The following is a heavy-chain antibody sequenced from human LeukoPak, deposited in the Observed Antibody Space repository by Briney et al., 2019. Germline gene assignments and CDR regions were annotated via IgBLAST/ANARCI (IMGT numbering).Heavy chain of an antibody. Sequence: SETLSLTCTVSGGSISSYYWSWIRQPPGKGLEWIGYIYYSGSTNYNPSLKSRVTISVDTSKNQFSLKLSSVTAADTAVYYCARGNLATVVTRLGYFDYWGQGTLVTVSS. J-gene: IGHJ4*02. V-gene: IGHV4-59*08. CDR2: IYYSGST. D-gene: IGHD4-23*01. CDR1: GGSISSYY. CDR3: ARGNLATVVTRLGYFDY.